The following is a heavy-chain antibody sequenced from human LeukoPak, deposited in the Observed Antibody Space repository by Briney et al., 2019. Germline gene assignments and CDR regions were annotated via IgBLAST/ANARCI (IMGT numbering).Heavy chain of an antibody. CDR2: ISAYNGNT. J-gene: IGHJ6*02. D-gene: IGHD2-2*01. CDR1: GYSFTNYD. Sequence: GASVKVSCKASGYSFTNYDINWVRQAPGQGLEWMGWISAYNGNTNYAQKLQGRVTMTTDTSTSTAYMELRSLRSDDTAVYYCARDYVPYGMDVWGQGTTVTVSS. V-gene: IGHV1-18*01. CDR3: ARDYVPYGMDV.